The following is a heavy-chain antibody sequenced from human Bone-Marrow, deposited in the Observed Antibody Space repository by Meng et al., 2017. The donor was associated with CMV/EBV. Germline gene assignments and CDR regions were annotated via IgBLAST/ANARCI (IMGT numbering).Heavy chain of an antibody. CDR2: INSDGNRI. V-gene: IGHV3-74*01. D-gene: IGHD1-26*01. CDR1: GFRFSRHW. J-gene: IGHJ4*02. CDR3: VRGIEEFLGWEIAY. Sequence: EVQSVGVGGGLFLPGGSLSLSCGASGFRFSRHWMHWVRQAPGKGLVWVSRINSDGNRISYADAVKGRFTISRDNVKDTLYLQMNSLGVEDTAVYYCVRGIEEFLGWEIAYWGQGTLVTVSS.